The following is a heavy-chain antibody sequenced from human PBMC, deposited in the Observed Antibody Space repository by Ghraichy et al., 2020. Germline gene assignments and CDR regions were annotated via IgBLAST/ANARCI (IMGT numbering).Heavy chain of an antibody. CDR2: ISGSGGST. V-gene: IGHV3-23*01. CDR3: AKDRELAYYDSSGYYYHY. CDR1: GFTFSSYA. D-gene: IGHD3-22*01. J-gene: IGHJ4*02. Sequence: GESLNISCAASGFTFSSYAMSWVRQAPGKGLEWVSAISGSGGSTYYADSVKGRFTISRDNSKNTLYLQMNSLRAEDTAVYYCAKDRELAYYDSSGYYYHYWGQGTLVTVSS.